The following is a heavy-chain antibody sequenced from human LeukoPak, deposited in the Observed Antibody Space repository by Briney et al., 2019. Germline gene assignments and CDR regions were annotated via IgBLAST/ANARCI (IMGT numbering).Heavy chain of an antibody. Sequence: GGSLRLSCAASVFTFSSYGMHWVRQAPGKGLEWVAVISYDGGNKYYADSVKGRFTISRDNSKTTLYLQMNSLRAEDTAVYYCARDDSSGYTSFDYWGQGTLVTVSS. CDR3: ARDDSSGYTSFDY. J-gene: IGHJ4*02. V-gene: IGHV3-30*03. CDR1: VFTFSSYG. D-gene: IGHD3-22*01. CDR2: ISYDGGNK.